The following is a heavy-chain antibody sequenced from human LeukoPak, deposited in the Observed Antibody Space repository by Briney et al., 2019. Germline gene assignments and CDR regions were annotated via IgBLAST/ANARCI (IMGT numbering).Heavy chain of an antibody. Sequence: ASVKVSCMASGYTFTDYYMHWVRQAPGQGFEWMGWINPNDGDTNYAQKFQGRVTMTRDTSISTAHMEVSRLRSDDTAVYYCARANFLYCSSTTCLFDYWGQGTLVTASS. J-gene: IGHJ4*02. CDR1: GYTFTDYY. CDR2: INPNDGDT. D-gene: IGHD2-2*01. V-gene: IGHV1-2*02. CDR3: ARANFLYCSSTTCLFDY.